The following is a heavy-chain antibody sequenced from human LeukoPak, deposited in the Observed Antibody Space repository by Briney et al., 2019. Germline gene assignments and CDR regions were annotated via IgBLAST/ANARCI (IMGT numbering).Heavy chain of an antibody. Sequence: GGSLRFSCAASGFTFSGSAMHWVRQASGKGLEWVGRIRSKTNSYATSYAASVKGRFALSRDDSKNTAYLQMNSLRAEDTAVYYCAALRSCQVRGYYYYYMDVWGKGTTVTVSS. D-gene: IGHD2-15*01. CDR2: IRSKTNSYAT. CDR3: AALRSCQVRGYYYYYMDV. V-gene: IGHV3-73*01. J-gene: IGHJ6*03. CDR1: GFTFSGSA.